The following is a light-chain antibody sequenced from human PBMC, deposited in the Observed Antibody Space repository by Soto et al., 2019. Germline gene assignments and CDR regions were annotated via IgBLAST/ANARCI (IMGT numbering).Light chain of an antibody. CDR1: QSVSSN. CDR3: QQYHNWPPLT. Sequence: EIVMTQSPATLSVSPGERATLSCRASQSVSSNLAWYQQKPGQAPRLLISGASTRATGIPARFSGSGSGTEFTLTISSLQSEDFVVYYCQQYHNWPPLTFGGGTKVEIK. CDR2: GAS. V-gene: IGKV3-15*01. J-gene: IGKJ4*01.